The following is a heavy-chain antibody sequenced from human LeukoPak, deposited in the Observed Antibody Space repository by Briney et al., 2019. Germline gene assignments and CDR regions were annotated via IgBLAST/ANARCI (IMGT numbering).Heavy chain of an antibody. D-gene: IGHD3-10*01. V-gene: IGHV3-23*01. J-gene: IGHJ4*02. CDR3: AKSGGLYGSGSPFDY. CDR2: ISGSGGSP. CDR1: GFTFRSYG. Sequence: GGSLRLSCAASGFTFRSYGMSWVRQAPGKGLEWVSAISGSGGSPLYADSVKGRFTISRDNSKNTLYLQMNSLRAEDTAVYYCAKSGGLYGSGSPFDYWGQGTLVTVSS.